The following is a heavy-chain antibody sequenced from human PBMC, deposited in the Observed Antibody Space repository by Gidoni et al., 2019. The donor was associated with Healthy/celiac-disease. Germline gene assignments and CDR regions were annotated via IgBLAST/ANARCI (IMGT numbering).Heavy chain of an antibody. V-gene: IGHV3-49*04. CDR3: TRGRAAAGRDY. Sequence: EVQLVESGGGLVQPGRSLRLSCTASGFTFGDYAMSWVRQAPGKGLEWVGFIRSKAYGGTTEYAASVKGRFTISRDDSKSIAYLQMNSLKTEDTAVYYCTRGRAAAGRDYWGQGWSPSPQ. D-gene: IGHD6-13*01. J-gene: IGHJ4*02. CDR2: IRSKAYGGTT. CDR1: GFTFGDYA.